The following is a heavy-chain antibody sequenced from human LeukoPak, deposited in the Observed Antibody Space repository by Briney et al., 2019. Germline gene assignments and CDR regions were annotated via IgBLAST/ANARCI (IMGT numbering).Heavy chain of an antibody. V-gene: IGHV4-34*01. Sequence: SETLSLTCAVSGDSFSGYYWSWIRQSPGKGLEWIGKIHHNGNTDYNPSLKSRVTVSIDTSKDQFSLKLSSVTAADTAVYYCVRLGCSNLDPPHLWGRGTLVTVSS. CDR2: IHHNGNT. J-gene: IGHJ5*02. D-gene: IGHD2-2*01. CDR3: VRLGCSNLDPPHL. CDR1: GDSFSGYY.